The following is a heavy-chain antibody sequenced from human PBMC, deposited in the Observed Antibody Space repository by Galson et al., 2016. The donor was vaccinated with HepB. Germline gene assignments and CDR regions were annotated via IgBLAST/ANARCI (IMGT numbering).Heavy chain of an antibody. CDR1: GGTFGSYT. J-gene: IGHJ1*01. CDR3: ARVRGSGSPES. D-gene: IGHD3-16*01. CDR2: IIPSVAMT. V-gene: IGHV1-69*02. Sequence: SVKVSCKASGGTFGSYTFSWVRQAPGQGLEWMARIIPSVAMTNYGQKFQGRVTITADRSTSTVYMDLTSLRFADTAMYYCARVRGSGSPESWGQGTLVIVSS.